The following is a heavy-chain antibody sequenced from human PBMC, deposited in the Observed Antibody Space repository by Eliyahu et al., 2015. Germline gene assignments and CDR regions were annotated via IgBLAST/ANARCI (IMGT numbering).Heavy chain of an antibody. J-gene: IGHJ6*02. Sequence: QLQLQESGPGLVKPSETLSLTCTVSGGSISXSSYYWGWIRQPPGKGLEWIGSIYYSGSTYYNPSLKSRVTISVDTSKNQFSLKLSSVTAADTAVYYCARRHAYDFWSGYLPLLGRSYYYYGMDVWGQGTTVTVSS. CDR1: GGSISXSSYY. V-gene: IGHV4-39*01. D-gene: IGHD3-3*01. CDR3: ARRHAYDFWSGYLPLLGRSYYYYGMDV. CDR2: IYYSGST.